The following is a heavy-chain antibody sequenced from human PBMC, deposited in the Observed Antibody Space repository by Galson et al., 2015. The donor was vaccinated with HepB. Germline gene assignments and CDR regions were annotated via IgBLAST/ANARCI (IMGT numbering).Heavy chain of an antibody. Sequence: SLRLSCAASGFTFDDYAMHWVRQAPGKGLEWVSGISWNSGSIGYADSVKGRFTISRDNAKNSLYLQMNSLRAEDTALYYCAKAGAYCSSTSCPYDAFDIWGQGTMVTVSS. CDR3: AKAGAYCSSTSCPYDAFDI. CDR1: GFTFDDYA. D-gene: IGHD2-2*01. V-gene: IGHV3-9*01. J-gene: IGHJ3*02. CDR2: ISWNSGSI.